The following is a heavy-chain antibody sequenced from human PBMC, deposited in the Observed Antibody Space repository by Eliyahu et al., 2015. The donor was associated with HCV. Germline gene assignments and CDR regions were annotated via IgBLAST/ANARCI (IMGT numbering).Heavy chain of an antibody. V-gene: IGHV3-74*01. CDR3: ARRPLPAALYYGMDV. Sequence: EVQLVESGGGLVQSGGSLRLSCAAXGFTFSSYWMHWVRQAPGKGLVWVAHINSDGSSTNYADSVKGRFTISRDNAKNTLYLQMESLRVEDTAVYYCARRPLPAALYYGMDVWGQGTTVTVSS. CDR1: GFTFSSYW. J-gene: IGHJ6*02. CDR2: INSDGSST. D-gene: IGHD2-2*01.